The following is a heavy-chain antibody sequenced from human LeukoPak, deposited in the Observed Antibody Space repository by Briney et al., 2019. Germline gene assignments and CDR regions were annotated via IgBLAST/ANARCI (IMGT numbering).Heavy chain of an antibody. J-gene: IGHJ4*02. Sequence: GASVKVSCKASGYTFTRYDINWVRQATGQGKEWMGCMNPNSGNTGYAQKFQGRVTITRNTSISTAYMELSSLRSEDTAVYYCAREDYGGNSDYWGQGTLVTVSS. CDR2: MNPNSGNT. D-gene: IGHD4-23*01. V-gene: IGHV1-8*03. CDR1: GYTFTRYD. CDR3: AREDYGGNSDY.